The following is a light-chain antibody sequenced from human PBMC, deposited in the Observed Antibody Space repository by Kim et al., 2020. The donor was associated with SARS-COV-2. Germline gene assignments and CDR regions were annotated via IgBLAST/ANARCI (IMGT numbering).Light chain of an antibody. J-gene: IGKJ1*01. CDR3: QQYAGSRT. Sequence: LSPGDRASLSCRATQSLNNNYLAWYQQKPGQAPRLLIYGASSRATGIHDRFSGSGSGTDFTLTISRLEPEDFAVYYCQQYAGSRTFGQGTKVDIK. V-gene: IGKV3-20*01. CDR2: GAS. CDR1: QSLNNNY.